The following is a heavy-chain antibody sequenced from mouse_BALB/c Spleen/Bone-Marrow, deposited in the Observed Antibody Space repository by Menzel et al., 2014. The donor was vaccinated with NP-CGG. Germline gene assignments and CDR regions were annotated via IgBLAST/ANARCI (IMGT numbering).Heavy chain of an antibody. J-gene: IGHJ2*01. Sequence: QVQLQQPGAELVRPGSSVKISCKASGYPFSSYWMNWVKQWPGQGLEWIGQIYPGDGETNYNGKFKGNATLTADKSSSTAYMQLISLTSEDSAVYFCARKYGDYWGQGPTLTVSS. CDR1: GYPFSSYW. V-gene: IGHV1-80*01. D-gene: IGHD2-10*02. CDR2: IYPGDGET. CDR3: ARKYGDY.